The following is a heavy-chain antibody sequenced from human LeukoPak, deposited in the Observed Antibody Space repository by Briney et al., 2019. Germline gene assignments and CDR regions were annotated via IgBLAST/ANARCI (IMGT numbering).Heavy chain of an antibody. V-gene: IGHV3-66*01. CDR2: IYSGGST. J-gene: IGHJ4*02. CDR3: ARVARPMIARY. Sequence: PGGSLRLSCAASGFTVSSNYMSWVRQAPGKALEWVSVIYSGGSTYYADSVKGRFTISRDNSKNTLYLQMNSLRAEDTAVYYCARVARPMIARYWGQGTLVTVAS. CDR1: GFTVSSNY. D-gene: IGHD3-22*01.